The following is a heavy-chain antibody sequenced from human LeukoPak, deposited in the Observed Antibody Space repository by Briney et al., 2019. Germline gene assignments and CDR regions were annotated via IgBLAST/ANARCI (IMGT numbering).Heavy chain of an antibody. CDR2: IHYSGST. CDR3: ARSRRWLKLHRGEYYLDS. D-gene: IGHD5-24*01. J-gene: IGHJ4*02. V-gene: IGHV4-59*01. CDR1: GASITSYY. Sequence: PSETLSLTCSVSGASITSYYWSWIRQTPGKGLEWIGYIHYSGSTNSNPSLKSRVTVSVDTSKNHFSLKLSSVTAADTAVYFCARSRRWLKLHRGEYYLDSWGQGTLVTVSS.